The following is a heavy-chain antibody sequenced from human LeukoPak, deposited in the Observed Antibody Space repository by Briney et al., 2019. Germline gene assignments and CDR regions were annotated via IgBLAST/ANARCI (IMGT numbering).Heavy chain of an antibody. CDR2: IYYGGST. Sequence: PSQTLSLTCTVSGGSISSGGYYWSWIRQHPGKGLEWIGYIYYGGSTYYNPSLKSRVTISVDTSKNQFSLKLSSVTAADTAVYYCARERGVYYYDSSGSLDYWGQGTLVTVSS. CDR1: GGSISSGGYY. D-gene: IGHD3-22*01. CDR3: ARERGVYYYDSSGSLDY. J-gene: IGHJ4*02. V-gene: IGHV4-31*03.